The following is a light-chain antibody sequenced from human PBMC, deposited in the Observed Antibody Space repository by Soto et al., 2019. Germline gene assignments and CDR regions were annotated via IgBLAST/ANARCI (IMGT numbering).Light chain of an antibody. CDR3: QQRSYWPLT. V-gene: IGKV3-11*01. Sequence: EIVLTQSPATLSLSPGERATLSCRASQSVSSYLAWYQQKPGQAPRLLIYDASNRATGIPARFSGSGSWTDFTLTISRLEPEDFSVYVCQQRSYWPLTFGGGTKVEIK. J-gene: IGKJ4*01. CDR2: DAS. CDR1: QSVSSY.